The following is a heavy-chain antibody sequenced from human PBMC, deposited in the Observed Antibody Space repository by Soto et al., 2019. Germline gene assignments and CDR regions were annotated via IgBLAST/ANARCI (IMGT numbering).Heavy chain of an antibody. CDR1: GFTFSSYA. J-gene: IGHJ5*02. CDR2: ISYDGSNK. CDR3: ARLATSNWFDP. Sequence: QVQLVESGGGVVQPGRSLRLSCAASGFTFSSYAMHWVRQAPGKGLEWVAVISYDGSNKYYADSVKGRFTISRDNSKNTLYLQMNSLRAEDTAVYYCARLATSNWFDPWGQGTLVTVSS. V-gene: IGHV3-30-3*01.